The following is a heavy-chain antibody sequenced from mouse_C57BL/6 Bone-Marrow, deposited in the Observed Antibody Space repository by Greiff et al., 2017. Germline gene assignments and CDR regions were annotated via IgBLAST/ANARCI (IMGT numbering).Heavy chain of an antibody. V-gene: IGHV1-42*01. CDR3: AREDYYGSSPWFAY. CDR1: GYSFTGYY. J-gene: IGHJ3*01. Sequence: VQLKESGPELVKPGASVKISCKASGYSFTGYYMNWVKQSPEKSLEWIGEINPSTGGTTYNQKFKAQATLTVDKSSSTAYMQLKSLTSEDSAVYYCAREDYYGSSPWFAYWGQGTLVTVSA. D-gene: IGHD1-1*01. CDR2: INPSTGGT.